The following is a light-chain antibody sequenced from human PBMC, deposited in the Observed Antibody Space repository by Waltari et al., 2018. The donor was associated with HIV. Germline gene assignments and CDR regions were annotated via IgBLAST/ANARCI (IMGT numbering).Light chain of an antibody. V-gene: IGLV1-47*01. CDR2: NDY. Sequence: QSALTQPPSTSGTPGQRVTMSCSGSSSNVGRDNVYWYQQIPGTAPKLLIYNDYQGPSGVPDRFSGSKSGTSASLAISVLRSEDEADYYWAAWDNILSGYVFGTGTKVTVL. CDR3: AAWDNILSGYV. J-gene: IGLJ1*01. CDR1: SSNVGRDN.